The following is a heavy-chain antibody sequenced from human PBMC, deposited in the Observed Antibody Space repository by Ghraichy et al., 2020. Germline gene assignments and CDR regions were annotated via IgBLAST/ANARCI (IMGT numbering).Heavy chain of an antibody. J-gene: IGHJ5*02. CDR1: GYTFSDYY. Sequence: ASVKVSCRASGYTFSDYYVHWVRQAPGQGLEWMGRINPNGGGTNYAQKFQGKVIMTRDRSINTAYIELTSLRFNDTAVYYCARGGKGGMDWLDPWGQGTLVTVSS. V-gene: IGHV1-2*06. CDR3: ARGGKGGMDWLDP. D-gene: IGHD4-23*01. CDR2: INPNGGGT.